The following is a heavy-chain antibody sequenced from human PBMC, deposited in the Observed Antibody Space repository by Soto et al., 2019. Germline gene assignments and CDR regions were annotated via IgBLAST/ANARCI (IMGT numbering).Heavy chain of an antibody. Sequence: ASVKVSCKTSGYTFTRNGISWVRQAPGQGLEWMGWISPNSGNTKYAQKLQGRVIMTTDTTTSTAYMELRSLRSDDTAVYYCVKDRDSNSWPSRDVWGPGTTVTVSS. CDR2: ISPNSGNT. D-gene: IGHD3-22*01. CDR3: VKDRDSNSWPSRDV. CDR1: GYTFTRNG. V-gene: IGHV1-18*01. J-gene: IGHJ6*02.